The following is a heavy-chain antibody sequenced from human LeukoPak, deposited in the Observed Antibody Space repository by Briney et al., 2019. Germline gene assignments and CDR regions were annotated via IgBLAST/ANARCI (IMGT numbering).Heavy chain of an antibody. J-gene: IGHJ4*02. CDR1: GGTFSSYA. CDR2: IIPIFGTA. V-gene: IGHV1-69*05. D-gene: IGHD5-24*01. CDR3: ARPRVEMATHFDY. Sequence: PVKVSCKASGGTFSSYAISWVRQAPGQGLEWMGRIIPIFGTANYAQKFQGRVTITTDESTSTAYMELSSLRSEDTAVYYCARPRVEMATHFDYWGQGTLVTVSS.